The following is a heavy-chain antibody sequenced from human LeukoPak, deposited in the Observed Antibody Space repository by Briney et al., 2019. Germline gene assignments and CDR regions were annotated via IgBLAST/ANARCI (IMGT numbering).Heavy chain of an antibody. CDR1: GYTFTSYG. Sequence: GASVKVSRKASGYTFTSYGISWVRQAPGQGLEWMGWISAYNGNTNYAQKLQGRVTMTTDTSTSTAYMELRSLRSDDTAVYYCARGGTHYYDSSGYELLGYYGMDVWGQGTTVTVSS. CDR3: ARGGTHYYDSSGYELLGYYGMDV. CDR2: ISAYNGNT. D-gene: IGHD3-22*01. V-gene: IGHV1-18*01. J-gene: IGHJ6*02.